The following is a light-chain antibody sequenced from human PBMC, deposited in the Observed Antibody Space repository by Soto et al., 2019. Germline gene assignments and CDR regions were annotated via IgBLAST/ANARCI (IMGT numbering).Light chain of an antibody. J-gene: IGKJ1*01. CDR1: QGIKSD. V-gene: IGKV1-17*01. CDR3: QQSYSTPRT. CDR2: AAS. Sequence: IQMTQSPSSLSASVGDRITITCRASQGIKSDLSWYQQRPGKAPKLLIYAASTLQSGVPSRFSGSGSGTEFTLTISRLQPEDFATYYCQQSYSTPRTFGQGTKVDIK.